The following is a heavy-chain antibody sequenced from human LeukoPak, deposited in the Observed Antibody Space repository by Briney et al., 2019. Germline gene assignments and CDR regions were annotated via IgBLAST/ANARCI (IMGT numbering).Heavy chain of an antibody. V-gene: IGHV4-38-2*02. CDR2: IYHSGST. Sequence: SETLSLTCTVSGYSISSGYYWGWIRQPPGKGLEWIGSIYHSGSTYYNPSLKSRVTISVDTSKNQFSLKLSSVTAADTAVYYCAITYYYGSGSSPVFDYWGQGTLVTVSS. CDR1: GYSISSGYY. J-gene: IGHJ4*02. D-gene: IGHD3-10*01. CDR3: AITYYYGSGSSPVFDY.